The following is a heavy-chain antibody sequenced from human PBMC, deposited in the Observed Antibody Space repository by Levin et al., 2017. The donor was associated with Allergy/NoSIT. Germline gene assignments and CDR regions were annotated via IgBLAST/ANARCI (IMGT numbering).Heavy chain of an antibody. D-gene: IGHD6-13*01. CDR1: GFSFGSHG. CDR3: AKPLYSSSWYDSFHI. V-gene: IGHV3-30*18. CDR2: MSYDGSNK. J-gene: IGHJ3*02. Sequence: LSLTCAASGFSFGSHGMHWVRQAPGKGLEWVAAMSYDGSNKYYADSVVGRFTISRDNSKNTLYLEMNRLRAADTAVYHCAKPLYSSSWYDSFHIWGQGTMVTISS.